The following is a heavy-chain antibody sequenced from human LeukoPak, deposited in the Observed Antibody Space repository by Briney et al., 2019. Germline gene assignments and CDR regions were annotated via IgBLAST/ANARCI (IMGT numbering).Heavy chain of an antibody. J-gene: IGHJ4*02. CDR1: GYTFTSYG. CDR2: ISAYNGST. CDR3: ARMDEMDRLLLGPDYYDSSGYYSPYYFDY. D-gene: IGHD3-22*01. V-gene: IGHV1-18*01. Sequence: ASVKVSCKASGYTFTSYGISWVRQAPGQGLEWMGWISAYNGSTNYAQKLQGRVTMTTDTSTSTAYMELRSLRSDDTAVYYCARMDEMDRLLLGPDYYDSSGYYSPYYFDYWGQGTLVTVSS.